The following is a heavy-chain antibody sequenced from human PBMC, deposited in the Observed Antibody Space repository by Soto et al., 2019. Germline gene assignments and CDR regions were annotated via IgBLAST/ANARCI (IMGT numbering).Heavy chain of an antibody. V-gene: IGHV3-30*18. D-gene: IGHD3-16*01. CDR1: GFTFNSYV. CDR2: TSHDGNNK. Sequence: TGGSLRLSCAASGFTFNSYVIHWVRQAPGRGLEWVAVTSHDGNNKVYADSVKGRFTVSRDNSKNTLFLQLNSLRLEDTAMYYCANVRTLRNSPVDSWGEGTLVTVSS. J-gene: IGHJ5*01. CDR3: ANVRTLRNSPVDS.